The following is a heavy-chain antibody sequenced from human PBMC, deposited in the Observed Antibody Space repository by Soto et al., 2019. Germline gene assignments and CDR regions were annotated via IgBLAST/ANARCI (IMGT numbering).Heavy chain of an antibody. D-gene: IGHD3-10*01. CDR2: ISFDGSNK. J-gene: IGHJ6*02. CDR1: GFIFSGYA. V-gene: IGHV3-30-3*01. CDR3: VQGPYDSRSGSPTGGYYYYLMDV. Sequence: QVHLVESGGGVVQPGRSLRLSCAASGFIFSGYAMHWVRQAPGKGLEWVAVISFDGSNKYYADSVKGRLTISRDNSKNTLYLQINTLRAEDTAVYYCVQGPYDSRSGSPTGGYYYYLMDVWGQGTTVTVSS.